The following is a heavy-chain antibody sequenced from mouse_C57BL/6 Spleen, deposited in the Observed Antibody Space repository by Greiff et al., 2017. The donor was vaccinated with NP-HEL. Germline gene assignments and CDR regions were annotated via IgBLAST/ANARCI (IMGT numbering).Heavy chain of an antibody. V-gene: IGHV1-9*01. Sequence: QVQLQQSGAELMKPGASVKLSCKATGFTFTGYWIEWVKQRPGHGLEWIGEILPGGGSTNYNEKFKGKATFTADTSSNTAYMQLSSLTTEDSAIYYCARWLPPDAMDYWGRGTSVTVS. CDR2: ILPGGGST. CDR3: ARWLPPDAMDY. CDR1: GFTFTGYW. J-gene: IGHJ4*01. D-gene: IGHD2-2*01.